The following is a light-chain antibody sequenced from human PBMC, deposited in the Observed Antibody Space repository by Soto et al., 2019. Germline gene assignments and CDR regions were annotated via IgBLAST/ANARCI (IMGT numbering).Light chain of an antibody. CDR3: QQYNNWPPYT. Sequence: EIVMTQSPATLSVSPGERATLSCRASQSVSSNLAWYQQKPGQAPRLLIYGASTRATGIPARFSGSGSGTDVTLTISSLQVENFAVYYCQQYNNWPPYTFGQGTKLEIK. V-gene: IGKV3-15*01. CDR1: QSVSSN. J-gene: IGKJ2*01. CDR2: GAS.